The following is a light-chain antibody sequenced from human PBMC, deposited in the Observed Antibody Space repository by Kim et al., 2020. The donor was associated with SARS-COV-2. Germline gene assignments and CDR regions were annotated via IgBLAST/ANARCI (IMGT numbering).Light chain of an antibody. CDR3: QQYGSSPRAFT. CDR1: SY. V-gene: IGKV3-20*01. Sequence: SYLAWYQQKPGQAPRLLIYGASSRATGIPDRFSGSGSGTDFTLTISRLEPEDFAVYYCQQYGSSPRAFTFGPGTKVDIK. J-gene: IGKJ3*01. CDR2: GAS.